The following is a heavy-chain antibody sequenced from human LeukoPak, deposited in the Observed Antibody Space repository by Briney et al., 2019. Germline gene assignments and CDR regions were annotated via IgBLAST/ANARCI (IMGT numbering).Heavy chain of an antibody. J-gene: IGHJ4*02. Sequence: SETLPLTCTVSGGSISSGSYYWSRIRQPAGKGLEWIGRIYTSGSTNYNPSLKSRVTISIDTSKNQFSLKLSSVTAADTAVYYCARDREVYGSGSYYSHLDYWGQGTLVTVSS. CDR1: GGSISSGSYY. CDR2: IYTSGST. D-gene: IGHD3-10*01. V-gene: IGHV4-61*02. CDR3: ARDREVYGSGSYYSHLDY.